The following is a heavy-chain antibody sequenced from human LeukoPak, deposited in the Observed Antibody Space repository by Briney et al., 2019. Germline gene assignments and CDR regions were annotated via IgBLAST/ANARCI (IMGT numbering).Heavy chain of an antibody. J-gene: IGHJ6*03. V-gene: IGHV3-7*01. Sequence: PGGSLRLSCAVSGFTFSSYWMTWVRQAPGKGLEWVANIKEDGSEKYYVDSVKGRFTISRDNVKNSLYLQMNSLRAEDTAVYYCARAHCSISNCKWSWALYYHYMDVWGKGTTVTVSS. D-gene: IGHD2-2*01. CDR1: GFTFSSYW. CDR2: IKEDGSEK. CDR3: ARAHCSISNCKWSWALYYHYMDV.